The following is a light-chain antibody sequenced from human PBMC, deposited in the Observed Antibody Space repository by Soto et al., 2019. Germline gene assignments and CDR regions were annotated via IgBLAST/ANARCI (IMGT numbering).Light chain of an antibody. J-gene: IGKJ5*01. CDR2: YAS. CDR3: QQYNNWPPIT. CDR1: QSVRNN. Sequence: EIMMTQSPATLSVSPGERATLSCRASQSVRNNLAWYQQRRGQAPRLLIYYASTRATGGPARFSGSGPGTEFTLTISSLQSEDSALYYCQQYNNWPPITFGQGTRLEMK. V-gene: IGKV3-15*01.